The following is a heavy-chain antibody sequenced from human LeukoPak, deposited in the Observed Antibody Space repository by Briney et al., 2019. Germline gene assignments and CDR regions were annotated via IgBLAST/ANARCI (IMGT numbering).Heavy chain of an antibody. CDR1: GGSISSYY. D-gene: IGHD3-9*01. V-gene: IGHV4-59*01. Sequence: SETLSLTCTVSGGSISSYYWSWIRQPPGKGLEWIGYIYYSGSTNYNPSLKSRVTISVDTSKNQFSLKLSSVTAADTAVYYCTNYDILTGYYRWGQGTLVTNSS. CDR2: IYYSGST. J-gene: IGHJ4*02. CDR3: TNYDILTGYYR.